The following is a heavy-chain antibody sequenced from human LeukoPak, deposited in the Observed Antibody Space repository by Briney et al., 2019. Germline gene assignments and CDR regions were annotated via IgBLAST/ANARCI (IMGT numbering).Heavy chain of an antibody. V-gene: IGHV3-30*02. J-gene: IGHJ3*02. D-gene: IGHD4-17*01. CDR2: IRYDGNNK. Sequence: GGALRLSCAACGFTLSDYGMHWVRQAPGKGLDWVAFIRYDGNNKYYADSVKGRFTISRDNSKNTLYLQMNSLRAEDTAVYYCAKDVTHYGDYDSAFDIWGQGTMVTVSS. CDR3: AKDVTHYGDYDSAFDI. CDR1: GFTLSDYG.